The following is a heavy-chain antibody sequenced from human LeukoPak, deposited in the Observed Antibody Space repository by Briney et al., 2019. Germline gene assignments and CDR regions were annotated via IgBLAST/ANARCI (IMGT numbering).Heavy chain of an antibody. V-gene: IGHV3-48*01. J-gene: IGHJ4*02. CDR1: GFTFSSYS. Sequence: PGGSLRLSCAASGFTFSSYSMNWVRQAPGKGLEWVSYISSSSSTIYYADSVKGRFTISRDNAKNSLYLQMNSLKTEDTAVYYCTTRSAHITMIVVAYDYWGQGTLVTVSS. CDR2: ISSSSSTI. CDR3: TTRSAHITMIVVAYDY. D-gene: IGHD3-22*01.